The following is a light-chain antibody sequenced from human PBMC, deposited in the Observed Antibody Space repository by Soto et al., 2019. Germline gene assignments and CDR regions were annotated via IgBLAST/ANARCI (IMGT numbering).Light chain of an antibody. V-gene: IGKV2-24*01. Sequence: DIVLTQTPLSSPVTLGQPAAISCRSRQSLVHRDGNTYLSWLQQRPGQPPRLLIYKTSTRFSGVPDRVSGSGAGTDFTLKISRVEAEDVGVYYCMQATQFPRTFGQGTKVEIK. CDR3: MQATQFPRT. CDR1: QSLVHRDGNTY. CDR2: KTS. J-gene: IGKJ1*01.